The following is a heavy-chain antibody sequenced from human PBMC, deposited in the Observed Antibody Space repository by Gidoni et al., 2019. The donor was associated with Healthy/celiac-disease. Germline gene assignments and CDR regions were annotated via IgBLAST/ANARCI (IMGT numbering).Heavy chain of an antibody. CDR3: AGFKWELEPFDY. Sequence: EVQLLESGGGLVQPGGSLRLSCAASGFTVSSNYMSWVRQAPGKGLECVSVMYSGGRTYYADSGKGIFTIYRDNSKKTLYLQMNSLRAEDTAVYYCAGFKWELEPFDYGGQGTLVTVSS. CDR1: GFTVSSNY. CDR2: MYSGGRT. V-gene: IGHV3-66*01. D-gene: IGHD1-26*01. J-gene: IGHJ4*02.